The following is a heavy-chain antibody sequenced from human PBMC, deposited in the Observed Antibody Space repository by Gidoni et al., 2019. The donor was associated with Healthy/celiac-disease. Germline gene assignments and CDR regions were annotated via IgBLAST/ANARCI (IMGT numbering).Heavy chain of an antibody. J-gene: IGHJ4*02. V-gene: IGHV4-39*01. CDR2: IYYSGST. Sequence: GLEWIGSIYYSGSTYYNPSLKSRVTISVDTSKNQFSLKLSSVTAADTAVYYCARHGVAYYYGSGSYYSYWGQGTLVTVSS. D-gene: IGHD3-10*01. CDR3: ARHGVAYYYGSGSYYSY.